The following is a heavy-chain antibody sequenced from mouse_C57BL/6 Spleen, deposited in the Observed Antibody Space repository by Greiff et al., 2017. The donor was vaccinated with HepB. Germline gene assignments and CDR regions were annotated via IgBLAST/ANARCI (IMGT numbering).Heavy chain of an antibody. D-gene: IGHD2-5*01. CDR2: IDPSDSYT. CDR3: ARLLLYSNYRRPFAY. CDR1: GYTFTSYW. V-gene: IGHV1-50*01. J-gene: IGHJ3*01. Sequence: QVQLQQPGAELVKPGASVKLSCKASGYTFTSYWMQWVKQRPGQGLEWIGEIDPSDSYTNYNQKFKGKATLTVDTSSSTAYMQLSSLTSEDSAVYYCARLLLYSNYRRPFAYWGQGTLVTVSA.